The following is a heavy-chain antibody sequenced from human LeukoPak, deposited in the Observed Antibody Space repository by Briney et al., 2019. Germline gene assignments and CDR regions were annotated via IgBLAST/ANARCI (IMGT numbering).Heavy chain of an antibody. CDR1: GFTFSSFS. V-gene: IGHV3-48*02. J-gene: IGHJ2*01. CDR2: ITGSSSTI. D-gene: IGHD6-19*01. Sequence: GGSLRLSCAASGFTFSSFSMNWVRQAPGKGLEWVSFITGSSSTIYYADSVKGRFTASRDNSQNTLYLEMNSLRDEDTAFYYCAREGGWGNWYFDLWGRGTLVTVSS. CDR3: AREGGWGNWYFDL.